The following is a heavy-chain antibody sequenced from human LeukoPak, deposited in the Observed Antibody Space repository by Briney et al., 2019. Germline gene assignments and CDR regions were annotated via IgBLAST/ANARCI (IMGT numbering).Heavy chain of an antibody. CDR2: IWYDGSNK. CDR1: GFTFSSYG. V-gene: IGHV3-30*02. CDR3: AKDLAPYGSGNRPDY. J-gene: IGHJ4*02. Sequence: GGSLRLSCAASGFTFSSYGMHWVRQAPGKGLEWVAVIWYDGSNKYYADSVKGRFTISRDNSKNTLYLQMNSLRAEDTALYYCAKDLAPYGSGNRPDYWGQGTLVTVSS. D-gene: IGHD3-10*01.